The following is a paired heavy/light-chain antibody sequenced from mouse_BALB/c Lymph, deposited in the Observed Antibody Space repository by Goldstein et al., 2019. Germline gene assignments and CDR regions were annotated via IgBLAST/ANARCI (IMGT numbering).Heavy chain of an antibody. CDR3: ARGGDRYDNYAMDY. J-gene: IGHJ4*01. Sequence: EVQLQQFGAELVKPGASVKISCKASGYTFTDYNMDWVKQSHGKSLEWIGDINPNYDSTSYNQKFKGKATLTVDKSSSTAYMELRSLTSEDTAVYYCARGGDRYDNYAMDYWGQGTSVTVSS. V-gene: IGHV1-18*01. CDR2: INPNYDST. CDR1: GYTFTDYN. D-gene: IGHD2-14*01.
Light chain of an antibody. V-gene: IGKV4-53*01. CDR2: GTS. CDR1: SSISSSN. J-gene: IGKJ1*01. Sequence: EIVLTQSPALMAASPGEKVTITCSVSSSISSSNLHWYQQKSETSPKPWIYGTSNLASGVPVRFSGSGSGTSYSLTISSMEAEDAATYYCQQWSSYPWTFGGGTKLEIK. CDR3: QQWSSYPWT.